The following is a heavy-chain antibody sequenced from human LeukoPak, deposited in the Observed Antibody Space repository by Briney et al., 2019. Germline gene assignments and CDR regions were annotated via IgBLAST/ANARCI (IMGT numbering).Heavy chain of an antibody. V-gene: IGHV4-39*01. Sequence: GSLRLSCAASGFTFRSYWMSWVRQPPGKGLEWIGIIYYSWSTYSNPSLRSRVTISVDTSKNQFYLKLSSVTAADTAVYYCASFYCSGGSCYQYYYYYYMDVWGKGTTVTISS. CDR3: ASFYCSGGSCYQYYYYYYMDV. CDR2: IYYSWST. J-gene: IGHJ6*03. CDR1: GFTFRSYW. D-gene: IGHD2-15*01.